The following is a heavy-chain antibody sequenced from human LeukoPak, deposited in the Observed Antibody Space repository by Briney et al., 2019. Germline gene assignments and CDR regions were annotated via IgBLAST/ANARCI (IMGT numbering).Heavy chain of an antibody. D-gene: IGHD5-18*01. CDR1: GSTFNTYW. V-gene: IGHV5-51*01. Sequence: GESLKISCDGSGSTFNTYWIGWVRQMPGKGLEWMGIIYPDDSDTRYSPSFQGQVTISADKSISTAYLQWSSLKASDTAMYYCAHTARGIYSYGWPAWGQGTLVTVSS. CDR3: AHTARGIYSYGWPA. J-gene: IGHJ4*02. CDR2: IYPDDSDT.